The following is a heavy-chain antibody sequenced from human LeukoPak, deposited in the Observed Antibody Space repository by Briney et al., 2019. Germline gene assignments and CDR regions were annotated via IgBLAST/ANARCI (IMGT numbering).Heavy chain of an antibody. CDR1: GGSISSYY. CDR2: IYYSGST. Sequence: SETLSLTCTVSGGSISSYYWSWIRQPPGKGLEWIGYIYYSGSTNYNPSLKSRVTISVDTSKNQFSLKLSSVTAADTAVYYCARVGDTYYYDSSGYYFFDYWGQGTLVTVSS. CDR3: ARVGDTYYYDSSGYYFFDY. J-gene: IGHJ4*02. D-gene: IGHD3-22*01. V-gene: IGHV4-59*12.